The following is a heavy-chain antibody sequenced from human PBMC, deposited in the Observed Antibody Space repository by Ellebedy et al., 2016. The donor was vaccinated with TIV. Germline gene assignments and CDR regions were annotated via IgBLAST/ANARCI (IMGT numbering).Heavy chain of an antibody. CDR2: ISWNSGSI. CDR3: AKAQRFGELRSSYFQH. D-gene: IGHD3-10*01. CDR1: GFTFDDYA. Sequence: GGSLRLXCAASGFTFDDYAMHWVRQAPGKGLEWVSGISWNSGSIGYADSVKGRFTISRDNAKNSLYLQMNSLRAEDTALYYCAKAQRFGELRSSYFQHWGQGTLVTVSS. J-gene: IGHJ1*01. V-gene: IGHV3-9*01.